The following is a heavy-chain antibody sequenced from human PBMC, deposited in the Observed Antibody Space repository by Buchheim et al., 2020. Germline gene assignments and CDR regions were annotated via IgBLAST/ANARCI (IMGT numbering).Heavy chain of an antibody. CDR1: GGSFSGYY. CDR2: INHSGST. V-gene: IGHV4-34*01. J-gene: IGHJ6*02. D-gene: IGHD3-9*01. Sequence: QVQLQQWGAGLLKPSETLSLTCAVYGGSFSGYYWSWIRQPPGKGLEWIGEINHSGSTNYNPSLKSRVTISVDTSKNPFSLKLSSVTAADTAVYYCARTPYYDILTGYYYYYGMDVWGQGTT. CDR3: ARTPYYDILTGYYYYYGMDV.